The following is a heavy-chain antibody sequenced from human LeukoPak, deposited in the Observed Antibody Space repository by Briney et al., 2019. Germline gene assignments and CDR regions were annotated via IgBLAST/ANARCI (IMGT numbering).Heavy chain of an antibody. V-gene: IGHV3-74*01. D-gene: IGHD6-13*01. J-gene: IGHJ5*01. CDR2: INPDGSDT. Sequence: GGSLRLSCAASGLTFSSHWMHWVRHAPGKGLVWVSRINPDGSDTGYADSVKGRFTISRDNAKNTMYLQMNSLRAEDTAVYHCARDGTSSNWVAYNWFDSWGQGTLVIVSS. CDR1: GLTFSSHW. CDR3: ARDGTSSNWVAYNWFDS.